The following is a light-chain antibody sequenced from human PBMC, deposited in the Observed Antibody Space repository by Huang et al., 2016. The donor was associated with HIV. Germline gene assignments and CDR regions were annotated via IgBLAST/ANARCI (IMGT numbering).Light chain of an antibody. CDR3: QQVKSYPLT. V-gene: IGKV1-9*01. J-gene: IGKJ4*01. CDR1: QGISSY. Sequence: IQLTQSPSSLSAFVGDTVTITCRASQGISSYLAWYQQKPGKAPNLLMYVASTLQSGVPSRFSGSGSGTDFTLTINSLQPEDSATYYCQQVKSYPLTFGGGTKVVIK. CDR2: VAS.